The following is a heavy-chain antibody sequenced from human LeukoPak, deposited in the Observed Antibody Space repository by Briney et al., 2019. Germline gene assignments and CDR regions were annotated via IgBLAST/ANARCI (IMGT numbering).Heavy chain of an antibody. V-gene: IGHV3-23*01. CDR3: ARGGYRAYYYDSSGPWGY. D-gene: IGHD3-22*01. Sequence: GGSLRLSCAASGFSFSSYAMSWVRQAPGNGMEWVSALSGTGSPTYYAGSVKGRFTISRDNSKNTLYLLMNSLRAEDTAVYYCARGGYRAYYYDSSGPWGYWGQGTLVTVSS. CDR2: LSGTGSPT. CDR1: GFSFSSYA. J-gene: IGHJ4*02.